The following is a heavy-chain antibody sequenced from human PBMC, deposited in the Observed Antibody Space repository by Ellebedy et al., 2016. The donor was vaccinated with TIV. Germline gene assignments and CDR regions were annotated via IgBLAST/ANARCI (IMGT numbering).Heavy chain of an antibody. V-gene: IGHV1-46*04. CDR2: INPSDGST. J-gene: IGHJ4*02. D-gene: IGHD3-3*01. CDR1: GYTFSNFF. Sequence: AASVKVSCKASGYTFSNFFMHWVRQAPGQGLEWMGKINPSDGSTSYAQKLQGRVTMTRETSTSTVYMQLSSLRSEDSAMYYCARSSFGSAYYGSIDYWGQGTLVTVSS. CDR3: ARSSFGSAYYGSIDY.